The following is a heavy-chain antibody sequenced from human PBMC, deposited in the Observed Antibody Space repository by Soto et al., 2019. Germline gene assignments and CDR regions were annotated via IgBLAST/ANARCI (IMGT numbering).Heavy chain of an antibody. D-gene: IGHD3-10*01. V-gene: IGHV1-8*01. CDR2: VNPNNGDT. J-gene: IGHJ4*01. CDR3: ANVSRKGSAIDFDY. Sequence: QVQLVQSGAELKKPGASVKVSCKASGYTFSNYDMNWVRQATGQGPEWIGWVNPNNGDTGYAQKFQGRVTLTTDISTTTAYMELTSLRSEDTAIYYCANVSRKGSAIDFDYWGHGTLITVSS. CDR1: GYTFSNYD.